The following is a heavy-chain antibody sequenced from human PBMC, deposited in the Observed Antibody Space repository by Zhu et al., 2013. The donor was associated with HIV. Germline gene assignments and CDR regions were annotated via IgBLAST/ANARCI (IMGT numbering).Heavy chain of an antibody. Sequence: QVILVQSGAELKKPGASAQISCKTSGYIFTDYYIYWVRQAPGQGLEWVGWINPIFGTANYAQKFQGRVTITADESTSTAYMELSSLRSEDTAVYYCARGPWDSSGWDNFDYVGPGNPG. J-gene: IGHJ4*02. CDR2: INPIFGTA. D-gene: IGHD6-19*01. V-gene: IGHV1-69*13. CDR3: ARGPWDSSGWDNFDY. CDR1: GYIFTDYY.